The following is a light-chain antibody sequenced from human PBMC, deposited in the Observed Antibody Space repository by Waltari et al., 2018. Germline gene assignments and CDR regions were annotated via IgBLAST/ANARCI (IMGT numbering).Light chain of an antibody. CDR1: QSVGND. CDR2: SAA. Sequence: EVVMTQSPATLSVSPGERVTLSCRASQSVGNDLAWYQQRPGQAPRLLIYSAATRAIGLPARFSGSGSGTEFTLTISGMESDDFAVYYCQHYHDWPPGAFGPGTKVD. J-gene: IGKJ3*01. CDR3: QHYHDWPPGA. V-gene: IGKV3-15*01.